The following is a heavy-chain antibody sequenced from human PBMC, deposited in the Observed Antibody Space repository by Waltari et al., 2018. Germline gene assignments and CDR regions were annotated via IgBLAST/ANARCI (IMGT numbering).Heavy chain of an antibody. D-gene: IGHD3-3*01. CDR1: GFTFSSYA. CDR2: ISYDGSNK. CDR3: ARDLNSFWSGYYPFH. V-gene: IGHV3-30-3*01. Sequence: QVQLVESGGGVVQPGRSLRLSCAASGFTFSSYAMHWVRQAPGKGLEWVAVISYDGSNKYYADSVKGRFTISRDNSKNTLYLQMNSLRAEDTAVYYCARDLNSFWSGYYPFHWGQGTLVTVSS. J-gene: IGHJ4*02.